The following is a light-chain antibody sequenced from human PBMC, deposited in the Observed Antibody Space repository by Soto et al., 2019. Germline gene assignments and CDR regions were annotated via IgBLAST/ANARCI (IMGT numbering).Light chain of an antibody. V-gene: IGKV3-15*01. CDR1: QSVGDH. CDR3: QQYNNWHPLT. Sequence: EIVLTQSPATLSESPGERATLSCRASQSVGDHLAWYQHKPGQAPRLLIYGASTRATGVPARFSGSGSGTEFTLTISSLQSEDFAVYYCQQYNNWHPLTFGGGTKVEIK. J-gene: IGKJ4*01. CDR2: GAS.